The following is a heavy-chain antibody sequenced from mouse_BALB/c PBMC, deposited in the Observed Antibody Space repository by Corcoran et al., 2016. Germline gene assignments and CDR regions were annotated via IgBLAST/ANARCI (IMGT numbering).Heavy chain of an antibody. D-gene: IGHD2-5*01. CDR1: GFSLSTSGVG. CDR2: IWWDDNK. Sequence: QVTLKESGPGILQPSQTLSLTCSFSGFSLSTSGVGVGWIRQPSGEGLEWLADIWWDDNKYYNPSLKSRLTISKDTTSNQVFLEITSVDTADTATYYCDRRRYSSGMDYWGQGTSVTVSS. V-gene: IGHV8-5*01. CDR3: DRRRYSSGMDY. J-gene: IGHJ4*01.